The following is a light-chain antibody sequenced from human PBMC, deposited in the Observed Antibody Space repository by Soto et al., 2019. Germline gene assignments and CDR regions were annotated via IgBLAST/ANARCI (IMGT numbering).Light chain of an antibody. CDR1: QSVSNNY. CDR3: QQYGSSGT. V-gene: IGKV3-20*01. J-gene: IGKJ1*01. Sequence: GLTQSPGTVSLSPGERAPPPCRASQSVSNNYLAWYQQKPGQAPRLLIYGASNRATGIPDRFSGSGSGTDFTLTISRLEPEDFAVYYCQQYGSSGTFGQGTKVDIK. CDR2: GAS.